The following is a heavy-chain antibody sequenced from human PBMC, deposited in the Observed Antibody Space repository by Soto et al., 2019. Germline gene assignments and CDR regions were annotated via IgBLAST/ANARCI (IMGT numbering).Heavy chain of an antibody. D-gene: IGHD5-18*01. CDR1: GFTFRTYW. CDR3: ARDGSTSWYSYDYHGMDV. CDR2: INLDGSGK. J-gene: IGHJ6*02. Sequence: EVQLVESGGGLVQPGGSLRLSCAASGFTFRTYWLSWVRQVPGKGLEWVANINLDGSGKNYVDSVKGRFTISRDNARNPLYLQMSSLRAEDPALYYCARDGSTSWYSYDYHGMDVWGQGTTVTVSS. V-gene: IGHV3-7*04.